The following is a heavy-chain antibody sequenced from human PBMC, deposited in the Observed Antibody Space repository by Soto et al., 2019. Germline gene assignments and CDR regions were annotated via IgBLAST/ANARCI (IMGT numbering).Heavy chain of an antibody. V-gene: IGHV1-69*01. CDR2: IIPIFGTA. CDR3: ARPRITIFGVVHPLDY. Sequence: QVQLVQSGAEVKKPGSSVKVSCKASGGTFSSYAISWVRQAPGQGLEWMGGIIPIFGTANYAQKFQGRVTITADESTSTDYMELSSLRSEDTAVYYCARPRITIFGVVHPLDYWGQGTLVTVSS. CDR1: GGTFSSYA. D-gene: IGHD3-3*01. J-gene: IGHJ4*02.